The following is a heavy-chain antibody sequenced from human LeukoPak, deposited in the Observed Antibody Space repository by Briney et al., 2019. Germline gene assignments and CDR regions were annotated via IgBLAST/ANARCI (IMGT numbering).Heavy chain of an antibody. J-gene: IGHJ6*03. CDR3: ARALPGYDSSGYSANYYYYYMDV. CDR2: IIPIFGTA. V-gene: IGHV1-69*05. D-gene: IGHD3-22*01. CDR1: GGTFSSYA. Sequence: GASVKVSCKASGGTFSSYAISWVRQAPGLGLEWMGGIIPIFGTANYAQKFQGRVTITTDESTSTAYMELSSLRSEDTAVYYCARALPGYDSSGYSANYYYYYMDVWGKGTTVTVSS.